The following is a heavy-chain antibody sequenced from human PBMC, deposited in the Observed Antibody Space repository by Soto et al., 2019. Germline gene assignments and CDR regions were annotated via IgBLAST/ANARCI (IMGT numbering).Heavy chain of an antibody. CDR1: GFTFSSYA. Sequence: EVQLLESGGGLVQPGGSLRLSCAASGFTFSSYAMSWVRQAPGKGLEWVSAISGSGGSTYYADSVKGRFTISRDNSKNTLYLQMNSLRAEDTAVYYGAKRPLRGYSYGSDWGQGTLVTVAS. CDR3: AKRPLRGYSYGSD. CDR2: ISGSGGST. J-gene: IGHJ4*02. D-gene: IGHD5-18*01. V-gene: IGHV3-23*01.